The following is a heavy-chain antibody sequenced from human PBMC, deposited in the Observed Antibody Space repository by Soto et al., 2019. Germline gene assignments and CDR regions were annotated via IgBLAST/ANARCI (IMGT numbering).Heavy chain of an antibody. V-gene: IGHV3-74*01. D-gene: IGHD7-27*01. CDR2: INGDGSST. CDR3: ARDTAVTGEDY. J-gene: IGHJ4*02. CDR1: GFTFSNYW. Sequence: EVQLVESGGGLLQPGGSLRLSCAASGFTFSNYWMHWVRQAPGKGLVWVSRINGDGSSTNYADSVKGRFTISRDNAKNTLYLQMNSLRAEDTAMYYWARDTAVTGEDYWGQGDLVTVSS.